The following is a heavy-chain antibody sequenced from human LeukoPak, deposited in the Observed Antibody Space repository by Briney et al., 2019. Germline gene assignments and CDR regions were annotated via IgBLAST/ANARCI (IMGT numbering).Heavy chain of an antibody. Sequence: GGSLRLSCAASGFTFSSYAMSWVRQAPGKGLEWVSVISASGGRTSYADSVKGRFTVSRDNSKNTLYLQMNSLRAEDTAVYFCVEGGAPSYYDGSGDAYFDYWGQGTLVTVSS. CDR2: ISASGGRT. J-gene: IGHJ4*02. CDR3: VEGGAPSYYDGSGDAYFDY. CDR1: GFTFSSYA. V-gene: IGHV3-23*01. D-gene: IGHD3-22*01.